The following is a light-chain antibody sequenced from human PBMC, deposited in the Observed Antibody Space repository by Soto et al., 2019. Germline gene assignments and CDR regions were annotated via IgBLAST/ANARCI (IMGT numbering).Light chain of an antibody. CDR1: EDIRSN. J-gene: IGKJ1*01. CDR2: GAS. V-gene: IGKV1-39*01. Sequence: DIQMTQSPSSLSASVGDRLTITCRASEDIRSNLNWYQQRPGKAPNLLIYGASRLQSGVPSRFSGSGSGTDFTLTISSLQPEDFALYYCQQSYTSPPTFGQGTKVEVK. CDR3: QQSYTSPPT.